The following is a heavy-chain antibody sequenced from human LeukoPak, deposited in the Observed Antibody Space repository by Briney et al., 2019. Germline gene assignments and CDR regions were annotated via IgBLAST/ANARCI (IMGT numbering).Heavy chain of an antibody. J-gene: IGHJ5*02. CDR1: GFSFSSYE. CDR3: AKEKWESGWFDP. CDR2: ISSSGSTI. V-gene: IGHV3-48*03. Sequence: GGSLRLSCTASGFSFSSYEMNWVRQAPGKGLEWVSYISSSGSTIYYADSVKGRFTISRDNAKNSLYLQMNSLRAEDTAVYYCAKEKWESGWFDPWGQGTLVTVSS. D-gene: IGHD1-26*01.